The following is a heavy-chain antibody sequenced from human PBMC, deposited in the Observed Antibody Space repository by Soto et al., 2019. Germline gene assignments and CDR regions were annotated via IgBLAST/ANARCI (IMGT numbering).Heavy chain of an antibody. V-gene: IGHV4-31*03. D-gene: IGHD1-1*01. Sequence: HVQLQESGPGLVKPSQTLSLTCTVSGDSISNGAYYWTWIRQLPGKGLEWIGYIYYSGSTYYIPSLQIRVTIAVDTSQNQFSMKFPSVTAADTAVYYCARVRRTEGHLDYWYFDVWGHGTLVTVSS. J-gene: IGHJ2*01. CDR3: ARVRRTEGHLDYWYFDV. CDR2: IYYSGST. CDR1: GDSISNGAYY.